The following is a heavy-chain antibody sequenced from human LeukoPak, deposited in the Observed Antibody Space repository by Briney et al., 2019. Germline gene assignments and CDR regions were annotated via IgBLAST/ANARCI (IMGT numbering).Heavy chain of an antibody. Sequence: ASVKVSCKASGGTFSSYAISWVRQAPGQGLEWMGRIIPILGIANYAQKFQGRVTITADKSTSTAYMELSSLRSEDTAVYYCAADWSGSYRTFDYWGQGTLVTVSS. J-gene: IGHJ4*02. V-gene: IGHV1-69*04. CDR1: GGTFSSYA. CDR2: IIPILGIA. D-gene: IGHD1-26*01. CDR3: AADWSGSYRTFDY.